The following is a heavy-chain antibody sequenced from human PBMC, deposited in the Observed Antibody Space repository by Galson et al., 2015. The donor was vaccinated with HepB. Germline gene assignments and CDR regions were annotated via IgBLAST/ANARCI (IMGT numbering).Heavy chain of an antibody. Sequence: SLRLSCAASGFTFSSYAMSWVRQAPGKGLEWVSAISGSGGSTYYADSVKGRFTISRDNSKNTLYLQMNSLRAEDTAVYYCANEWGMNIAAAGTNFDYWGQGTLVTVSS. J-gene: IGHJ4*02. CDR3: ANEWGMNIAAAGTNFDY. V-gene: IGHV3-23*01. CDR2: ISGSGGST. D-gene: IGHD6-13*01. CDR1: GFTFSSYA.